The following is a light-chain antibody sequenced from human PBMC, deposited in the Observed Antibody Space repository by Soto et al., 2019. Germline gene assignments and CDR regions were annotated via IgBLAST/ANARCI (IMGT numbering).Light chain of an antibody. CDR3: QQDHFFWT. V-gene: IGKV1-5*01. CDR2: HAS. J-gene: IGKJ1*01. CDR1: RSISTW. Sequence: DIQMTQSPSTLSASVGDRVTVTCRASRSISTWLAWYQQKPGNAPKLLLHHASILESGVPSRFSGSGSGTGVTLTISNLPPCDFATYYLQQDHFFWTFGQGTKVEIK.